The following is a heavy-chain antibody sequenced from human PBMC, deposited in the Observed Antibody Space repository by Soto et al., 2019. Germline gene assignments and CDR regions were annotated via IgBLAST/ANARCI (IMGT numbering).Heavy chain of an antibody. J-gene: IGHJ5*02. V-gene: IGHV1-69*13. Sequence: SVKVSCKASGGTLSSYAISWVRQAPGQGLEWMGGIIPIFGTANYAQKFQGRVTITADESTSTAYMELSSLRSEDTAVYYCARDPYPLGTAMPHGHAPWGQGTLVTVSS. D-gene: IGHD5-18*01. CDR3: ARDPYPLGTAMPHGHAP. CDR1: GGTLSSYA. CDR2: IIPIFGTA.